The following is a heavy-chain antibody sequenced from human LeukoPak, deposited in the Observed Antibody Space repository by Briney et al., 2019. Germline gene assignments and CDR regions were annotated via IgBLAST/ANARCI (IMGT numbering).Heavy chain of an antibody. J-gene: IGHJ4*02. D-gene: IGHD4-11*01. V-gene: IGHV3-48*01. CDR3: ARVWGDYSNTDY. CDR2: ISSSGDTI. CDR1: GFTFSSYP. Sequence: PGGSLRLSCAASGFTFSSYPMIWVSQAPGKGLECISYISSSGDTIHYADSVKGRFTFSRDNAKNSLYLQMNSLRAEDTAVYYCARVWGDYSNTDYWGQGTLVTVSS.